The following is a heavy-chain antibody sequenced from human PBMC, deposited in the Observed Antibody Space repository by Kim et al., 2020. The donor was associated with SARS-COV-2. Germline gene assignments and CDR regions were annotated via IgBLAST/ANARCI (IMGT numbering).Heavy chain of an antibody. Sequence: GGSLRLSCAASGFTLSNAWMSWVRQAPGKGLEWAGRIKSKTDGGTTDYAAPVKGRFTISRDDSKNTLYLQMNSLKTEDTAVYYCTTDLGRQQVVRYNYYGMDVWGQGTTVTVSS. D-gene: IGHD6-13*01. V-gene: IGHV3-15*01. J-gene: IGHJ6*02. CDR3: TTDLGRQQVVRYNYYGMDV. CDR1: GFTLSNAW. CDR2: IKSKTDGGTT.